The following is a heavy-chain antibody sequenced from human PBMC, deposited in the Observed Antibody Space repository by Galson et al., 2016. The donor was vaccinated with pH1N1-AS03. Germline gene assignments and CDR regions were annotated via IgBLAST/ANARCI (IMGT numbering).Heavy chain of an antibody. D-gene: IGHD2-15*01. Sequence: ETLSLTCASHGGTFSGYYWSWIRQTPGKGLEWIGEINYSGITNYNPSLKSRFTISVDWSKNQFSLKLSSVTAADTAVYYCARRCGGGSCTDCWGQGTLVTVSS. V-gene: IGHV4-34*01. CDR2: INYSGIT. J-gene: IGHJ4*02. CDR1: GGTFSGYY. CDR3: ARRCGGGSCTDC.